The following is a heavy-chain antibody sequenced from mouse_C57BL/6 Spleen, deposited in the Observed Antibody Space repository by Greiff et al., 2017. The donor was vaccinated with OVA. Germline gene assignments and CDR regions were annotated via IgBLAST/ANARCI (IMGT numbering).Heavy chain of an antibody. CDR1: GYTFTSYG. D-gene: IGHD1-1*02. J-gene: IGHJ3*01. Sequence: QVQLKESGAELARPGASVKLSCKASGYTFTSYGISWVKQRTGQGLEWIGEIYPRSGNTYYNEKFKGKATLTADKSSSTAYMELRSLTSEDTAVYFCARHPGSYSWFDDWGKGTMVTVSA. CDR3: ARHPGSYSWFDD. CDR2: IYPRSGNT. V-gene: IGHV1-81*01.